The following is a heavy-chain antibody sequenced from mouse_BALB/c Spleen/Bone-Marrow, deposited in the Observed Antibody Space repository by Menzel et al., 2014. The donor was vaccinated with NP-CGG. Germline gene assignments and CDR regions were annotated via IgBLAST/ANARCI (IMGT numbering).Heavy chain of an antibody. CDR3: ARVWDWFAY. D-gene: IGHD4-1*01. CDR1: GFAFSNCD. J-gene: IGHJ3*01. V-gene: IGHV5-9*02. CDR2: ITSGGGNT. Sequence: VQLKESGGGLVKPGGSLKLSCTASGFAFSNCDMSWVCQTPEKRLEWVATITSGGGNTYYPDSVKGRFTISRDNARNTLYLQMSSLRSEDTALYYCARVWDWFAYWGQGTLVTVSA.